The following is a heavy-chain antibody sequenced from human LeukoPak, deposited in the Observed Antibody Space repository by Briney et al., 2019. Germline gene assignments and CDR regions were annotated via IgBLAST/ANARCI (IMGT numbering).Heavy chain of an antibody. CDR1: GGSFSGYY. J-gene: IGHJ5*02. Sequence: SETLSLTCAVYGGSFSGYYWSWIRQPPGKGLEWIGEINHSGSTNYNPSLKSRVTISVDTSKNQFSLKLSSVTAADTAVYYCARGQEYGDGWFDPWGQGTLVTVSS. CDR3: ARGQEYGDGWFDP. V-gene: IGHV4-34*01. CDR2: INHSGST. D-gene: IGHD4-17*01.